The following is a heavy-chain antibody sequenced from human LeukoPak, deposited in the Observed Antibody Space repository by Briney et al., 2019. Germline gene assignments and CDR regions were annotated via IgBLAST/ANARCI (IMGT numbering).Heavy chain of an antibody. D-gene: IGHD5-24*01. V-gene: IGHV3-21*01. CDR1: GFTFSSYS. J-gene: IGHJ6*03. CDR2: ISSSSSYI. Sequence: GGSLRLSCAASGFTFSSYSMNWVRQAPGKGLEWVSSISSSSSYIYYTDSVKGRFTISGDNAKNSLYLQMNSLRAEDTAVYYCARGPFGMATILYEFDYYYMDVWGKGTTVTISS. CDR3: ARGPFGMATILYEFDYYYMDV.